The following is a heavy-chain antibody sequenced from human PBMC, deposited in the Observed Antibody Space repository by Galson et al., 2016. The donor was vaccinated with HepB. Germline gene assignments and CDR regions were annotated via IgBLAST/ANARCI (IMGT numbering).Heavy chain of an antibody. CDR3: TRVTCSGNNCHLAY. CDR1: GGTFSSYA. CDR2: IIPMLGVP. Sequence: SCKVSGGTFSSYAITWVRQAPGQGFEWMGRIIPMLGVPNYAQEFQDRLKIAADQSTSTVALELSSLRSGDTAVYYCTRVTCSGNNCHLAYWGQGTLVIVSS. D-gene: IGHD2-15*01. V-gene: IGHV1-69*04. J-gene: IGHJ4*02.